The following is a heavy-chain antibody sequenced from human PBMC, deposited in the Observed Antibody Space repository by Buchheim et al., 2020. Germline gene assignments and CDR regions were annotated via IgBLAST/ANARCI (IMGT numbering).Heavy chain of an antibody. CDR1: GFTFSSYT. CDR2: ISSTSAKI. J-gene: IGHJ6*03. D-gene: IGHD2-2*02. V-gene: IGHV3-21*01. CDR3: ARGYCSTTSCYTREESMDV. Sequence: EVQLVESGGGLVKPGGSLRLSCAASGFTFSSYTMNWARQAPGEGLEWVASISSTSAKIYYADSVTGRVTISRDNAKNSLDLQMNSLRVEDTAVYYCARGYCSTTSCYTREESMDVWGKGTT.